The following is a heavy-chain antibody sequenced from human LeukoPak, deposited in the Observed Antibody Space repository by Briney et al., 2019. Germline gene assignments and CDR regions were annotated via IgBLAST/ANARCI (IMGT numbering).Heavy chain of an antibody. J-gene: IGHJ6*02. D-gene: IGHD3-3*01. CDR2: IIPIFGTA. Sequence: SVKVSCKASGDTFSSFAISWVRQAPGQGLEWMGGIIPIFGTANYAQKFQGRVTITADESTSTAYMELSSLRSEDTAVYYCARDFWSGYSPAGHYYGMDVWGQGTTVTVSS. V-gene: IGHV1-69*13. CDR1: GDTFSSFA. CDR3: ARDFWSGYSPAGHYYGMDV.